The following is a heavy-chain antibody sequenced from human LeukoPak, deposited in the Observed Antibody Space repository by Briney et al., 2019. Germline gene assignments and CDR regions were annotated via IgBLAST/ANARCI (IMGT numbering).Heavy chain of an antibody. CDR1: GGSFSGYY. D-gene: IGHD2-8*01. Sequence: SETLSLTCAVYGGSFSGYYWSWIRQPPGKGLEWIGEINHSGSTNYNPSLKSRVTISVDTSKNQSSLKLSSVTAADTAVYYCARGLGYCTNGVCPDYWGQGTLVTVSS. CDR2: INHSGST. J-gene: IGHJ4*02. V-gene: IGHV4-34*01. CDR3: ARGLGYCTNGVCPDY.